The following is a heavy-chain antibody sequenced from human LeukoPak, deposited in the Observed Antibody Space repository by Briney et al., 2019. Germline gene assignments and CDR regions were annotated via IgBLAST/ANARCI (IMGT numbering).Heavy chain of an antibody. CDR2: IYCSGST. V-gene: IGHV4-31*03. CDR3: AREVIEDWFDP. D-gene: IGHD2/OR15-2a*01. Sequence: SETLSLTCTVSGGSISSGAYYWNWIRQHPGKGLEWIGYIYCSGSTYYNPSLKSRVTMSVDTSKNQFSLKLSSVTAADTAVYYCAREVIEDWFDPWGQGTLVTVSS. J-gene: IGHJ5*02. CDR1: GGSISSGAYY.